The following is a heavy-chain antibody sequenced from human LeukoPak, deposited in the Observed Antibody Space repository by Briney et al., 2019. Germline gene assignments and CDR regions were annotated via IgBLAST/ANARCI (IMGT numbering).Heavy chain of an antibody. CDR3: ARSYYGSGRYGPQFDY. CDR2: IYYSGST. V-gene: IGHV4-59*01. Sequence: SETLSLTCTVSGGSISSYYWSWIRQSPGKGLDWIGYIYYSGSTKYNPSLKSRVTISVDTSKNQFSLKLSSVTAADTAVYYCARSYYGSGRYGPQFDYWGQGTLVTVSS. J-gene: IGHJ4*02. D-gene: IGHD3-10*01. CDR1: GGSISSYY.